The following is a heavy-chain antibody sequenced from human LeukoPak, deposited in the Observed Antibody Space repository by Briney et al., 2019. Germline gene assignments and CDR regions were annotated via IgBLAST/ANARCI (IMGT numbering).Heavy chain of an antibody. CDR3: ARSYYGSGRYGPQFDY. CDR2: IYYSGST. V-gene: IGHV4-59*01. Sequence: SETLSLTCTVSGGSISSYYWSWIRQSPGKGLDWIGYIYYSGSTKYNPSLKSRVTISVDTSKNQFSLKLSSVTAADTAVYYCARSYYGSGRYGPQFDYWGQGTLVTVSS. J-gene: IGHJ4*02. D-gene: IGHD3-10*01. CDR1: GGSISSYY.